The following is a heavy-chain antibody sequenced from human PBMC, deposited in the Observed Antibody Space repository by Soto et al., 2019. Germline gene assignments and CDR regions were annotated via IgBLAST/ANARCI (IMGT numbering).Heavy chain of an antibody. CDR2: IYYSGKN. CDR3: ASHLICSGNSGFDH. Sequence: QVQLQESGPGLVKPSETLSLTCIVSGGSLSGYYWSWIRQPPGKGLEWIGYIYYSGKNHYNPSLKAPVTIYVDTSKSPSSLQQTSVTAADTAAYYCASHLICSGNSGFDHWRQGTLLAVSS. J-gene: IGHJ4*02. V-gene: IGHV4-59*01. CDR1: GGSLSGYY. D-gene: IGHD3-3*01.